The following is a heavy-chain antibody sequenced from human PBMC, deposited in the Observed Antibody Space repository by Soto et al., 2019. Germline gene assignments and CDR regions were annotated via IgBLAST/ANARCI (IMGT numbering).Heavy chain of an antibody. CDR1: GFTFSLYW. CDR3: VRDRSRNWFDP. Sequence: EVQLVESGGGLVQPGGSLRLSCAASGFTFSLYWMHWVRQVPGKGLVWVSRINGAGSSITYADSVKGRFTISRDNAKNTLYLQMNSLRAEDTAVYYRVRDRSRNWFDPWGLGTLVNVSS. J-gene: IGHJ5*02. V-gene: IGHV3-74*03. CDR2: INGAGSSI. D-gene: IGHD2-15*01.